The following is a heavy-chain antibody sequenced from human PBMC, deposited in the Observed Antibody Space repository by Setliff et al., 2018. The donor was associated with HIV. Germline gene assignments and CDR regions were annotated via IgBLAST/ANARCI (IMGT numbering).Heavy chain of an antibody. D-gene: IGHD1-26*01. CDR1: GYTFTNYY. V-gene: IGHV1-2*02. CDR3: ARGRHSGTYEAFDI. Sequence: ASVKVSCKASGYTFTNYYMHWVRQAPGQGLEWMGWINPNSGGTNYAQKFQGRVTMTRDTSISTAYMEFNSLTSDDTAVYYCARGRHSGTYEAFDIWGPGTMVTVSS. CDR2: INPNSGGT. J-gene: IGHJ3*02.